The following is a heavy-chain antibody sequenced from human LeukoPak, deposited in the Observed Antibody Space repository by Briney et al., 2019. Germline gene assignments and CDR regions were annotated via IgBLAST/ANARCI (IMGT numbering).Heavy chain of an antibody. CDR1: GFTFSRYW. CDR3: ARDLIAVAGMGVGCDH. CDR2: IKQDGSEK. D-gene: IGHD6-19*01. V-gene: IGHV3-7*01. Sequence: GGSLRLSCATSGFTFSRYWMNWVRQAPEKGLEWVANIKQDGSEKYYVDSGKGRFTISRDNSKNSLYLQMNSLRAEDTAVYYCARDLIAVAGMGVGCDHWGQGTLVTVSS. J-gene: IGHJ4*02.